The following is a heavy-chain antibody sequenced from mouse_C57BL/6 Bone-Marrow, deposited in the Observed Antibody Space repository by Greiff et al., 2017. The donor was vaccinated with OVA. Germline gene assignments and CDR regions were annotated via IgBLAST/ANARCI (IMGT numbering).Heavy chain of an antibody. D-gene: IGHD2-5*01. CDR2: IYPGSGST. J-gene: IGHJ1*03. CDR1: GYTFTSYW. V-gene: IGHV1-55*01. CDR3: ARSLGVYYSNYGWYFDV. Sequence: QVQLKQPGAELVKPGASVNICFNSSGYTFTSYWITWVKQRPGQGLEWIGDIYPGSGSTNYNEKFKSKATLTVDTSSSTAYMQLSSLTSEDSAVYYCARSLGVYYSNYGWYFDVWGTGTTVTVSS.